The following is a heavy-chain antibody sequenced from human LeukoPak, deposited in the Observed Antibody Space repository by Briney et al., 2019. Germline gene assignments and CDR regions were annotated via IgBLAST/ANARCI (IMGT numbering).Heavy chain of an antibody. D-gene: IGHD6-13*01. CDR3: PTSGGVRGSSWRYYYMDV. CDR1: GFTFSNAW. Sequence: GGALRLSCAASGFTFSNAWMSWVRQAPGKGLEWVGRIKSKTDGGTTDYAAPVKGRFTISRDDSKNTLYLQMNSLKTEDTDVYYCPTSGGVRGSSWRYYYMDVWGKGTTVTVSS. CDR2: IKSKTDGGTT. V-gene: IGHV3-15*01. J-gene: IGHJ6*03.